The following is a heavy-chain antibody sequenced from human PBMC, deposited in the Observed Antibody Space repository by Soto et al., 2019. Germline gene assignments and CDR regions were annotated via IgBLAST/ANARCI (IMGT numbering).Heavy chain of an antibody. CDR3: AKDRSGVVVTAFDY. CDR2: ISGSGGST. V-gene: IGHV3-23*01. J-gene: IGHJ4*02. CDR1: GFTFSSYA. D-gene: IGHD3-22*01. Sequence: GGSLRLSCAASGFTFSSYAMSWVRQAPGKGLEWASAISGSGGSTYYADSVKGRFTISRDNSKNTLYLQMNSLRAEDTAVYYCAKDRSGVVVTAFDYWGQGTLVTVSS.